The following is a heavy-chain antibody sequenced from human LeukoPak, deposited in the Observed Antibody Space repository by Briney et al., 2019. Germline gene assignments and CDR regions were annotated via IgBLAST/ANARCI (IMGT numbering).Heavy chain of an antibody. D-gene: IGHD4-23*01. J-gene: IGHJ5*02. CDR2: IYYSGTT. V-gene: IGHV4-39*07. CDR1: GVSISSSSKY. Sequence: PSETLSLTCTVSGVSISSSSKYWGWIRQPPGKGLEWIGRIYYSGTTYYKQALKSRVTVSVERSKNGFSLKLSSVTAADTAVYYCACAIDYGGNSNWFDPWRQGTLVTVSS. CDR3: ACAIDYGGNSNWFDP.